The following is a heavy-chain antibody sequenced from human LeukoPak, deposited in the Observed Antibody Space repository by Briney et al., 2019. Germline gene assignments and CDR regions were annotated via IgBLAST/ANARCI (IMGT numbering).Heavy chain of an antibody. CDR3: ARDRYSSSWYYFDY. Sequence: GGSLTLSCAASGFTFSDYYMSWIRQAPGKGLEWVSYISSSGSTIYYADSVKGRFTISRDNAKNSLYLQMNSLRAEDTAVYYCARDRYSSSWYYFDYWGQGTLVTVSS. J-gene: IGHJ4*02. CDR1: GFTFSDYY. V-gene: IGHV3-11*01. CDR2: ISSSGSTI. D-gene: IGHD6-13*01.